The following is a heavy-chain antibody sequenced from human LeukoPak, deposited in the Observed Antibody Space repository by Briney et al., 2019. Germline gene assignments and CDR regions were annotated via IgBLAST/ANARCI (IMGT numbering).Heavy chain of an antibody. V-gene: IGHV4-38-2*01. J-gene: IGHJ4*02. CDR2: IYHIGST. Sequence: SETLSLTCGVSGYSISRGYYWAWIRQPPEKGLEWIGTIYHIGSTYYNPSLESRVTISVDTSKNEFSLNLNSVTAADTAVYYCARAGWIITSGIDYWGQGARVTVSS. CDR1: GYSISRGYY. D-gene: IGHD1-20*01. CDR3: ARAGWIITSGIDY.